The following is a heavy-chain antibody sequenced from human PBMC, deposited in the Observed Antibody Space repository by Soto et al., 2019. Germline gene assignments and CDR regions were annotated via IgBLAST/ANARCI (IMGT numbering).Heavy chain of an antibody. J-gene: IGHJ4*01. CDR2: ISGSGGTT. D-gene: IGHD1-1*01. Sequence: GGSLRLSCAASGFTFSNYAMNWVRQAPGKGLEWVSIISGSGGTTYYADSVKGRFTMSRDNSKNTLYLQLDSLRAEDTAVYYFSLMLWNDPRFQLFDYWS. V-gene: IGHV3-23*01. CDR3: SLMLWNDPRFQLFDY. CDR1: GFTFSNYA.